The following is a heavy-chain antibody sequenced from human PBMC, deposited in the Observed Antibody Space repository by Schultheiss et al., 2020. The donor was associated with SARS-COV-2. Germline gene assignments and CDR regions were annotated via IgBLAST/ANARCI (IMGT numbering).Heavy chain of an antibody. J-gene: IGHJ4*02. CDR1: GYTFTSYY. D-gene: IGHD5-12*01. V-gene: IGHV1-46*03. CDR2: INPSGGST. Sequence: GESLKTSCKASGYTFTSYYMHWVRQAPGQGLEWMGIINPSGGSTSYAQKFQGRVTMTRDTSTSTVYMELSSLRSEDTAVYYCARAEVDIVNDYWGQGTLVTVSS. CDR3: ARAEVDIVNDY.